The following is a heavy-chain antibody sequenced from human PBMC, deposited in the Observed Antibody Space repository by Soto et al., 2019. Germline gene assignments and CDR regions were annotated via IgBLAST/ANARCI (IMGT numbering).Heavy chain of an antibody. J-gene: IGHJ3*02. D-gene: IGHD6-19*01. Sequence: KGLEWVAVIWYDGSNKYYADSVKGRFTISRDNSKNTLYLQMNSLRAEDTAVYYCARDRDRSDWYRPDAFDIWGQGTMVTGYS. CDR3: ARDRDRSDWYRPDAFDI. V-gene: IGHV3-33*01. CDR2: IWYDGSNK.